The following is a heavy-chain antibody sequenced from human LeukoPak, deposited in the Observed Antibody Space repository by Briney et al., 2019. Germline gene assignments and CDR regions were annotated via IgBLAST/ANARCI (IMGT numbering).Heavy chain of an antibody. J-gene: IGHJ5*02. CDR3: ARVPNTIFGMEDWFDP. CDR2: IYPSDSDT. V-gene: IGHV5-51*01. CDR1: GYGFRSYW. Sequence: KGGESLKISCRASGYGFRSYWIVWVRQKSGEGLEWMGVIYPSDSDTRYNPSFQGRINITVDRSVNAAFLHWSSLKASDTAIYYCARVPNTIFGMEDWFDPWGQGTLVTV. D-gene: IGHD3-3*01.